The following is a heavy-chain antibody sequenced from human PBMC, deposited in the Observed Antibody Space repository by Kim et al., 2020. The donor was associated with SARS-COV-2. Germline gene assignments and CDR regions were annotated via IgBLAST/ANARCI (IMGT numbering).Heavy chain of an antibody. J-gene: IGHJ2*01. CDR2: IRNKANRYTT. V-gene: IGHV3-72*01. CDR1: GFSFSAHF. CDR3: VRDSQVSRYFDL. Sequence: GGSLRLSCAASGFSFSAHFMIWVRQAPGKGLEWLGRIRNKANRYTTEYAASVKGSFTISRDDSNSSLYLQMNSLTVEDTAMYFCVRDSQVSRYFDLWGRG.